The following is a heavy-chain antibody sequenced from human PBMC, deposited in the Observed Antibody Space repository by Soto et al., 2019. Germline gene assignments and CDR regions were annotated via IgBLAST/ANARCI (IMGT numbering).Heavy chain of an antibody. D-gene: IGHD2-15*01. CDR1: GYTFTSYG. Sequence: HVQLVQSGAEVKKPGASVKVSCKASGYTFTSYGFSWVRQAPGQGLEWMGWITTYNGNTNYAQKLQGRVTITTDTFTNTDYMELRSLTSDDTAVYYCVVAAHPYHFDYWGQGTLVTVSS. V-gene: IGHV1-18*01. CDR3: VVAAHPYHFDY. CDR2: ITTYNGNT. J-gene: IGHJ4*02.